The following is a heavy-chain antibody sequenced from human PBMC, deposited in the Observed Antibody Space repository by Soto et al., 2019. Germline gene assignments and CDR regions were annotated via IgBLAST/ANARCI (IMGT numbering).Heavy chain of an antibody. CDR3: AKAGVVVVAAIDAFDI. CDR2: ISWNSGSI. D-gene: IGHD2-15*01. Sequence: PGGSLRLSCAASGFTFDDYAMHWVRQAPGKGLEWVSGISWNSGSIGYADSVKGRFTISRDNAKNSLYLQMNSLRAEDTALYYCAKAGVVVVAAIDAFDIWGQGTMVTVSS. V-gene: IGHV3-9*01. CDR1: GFTFDDYA. J-gene: IGHJ3*02.